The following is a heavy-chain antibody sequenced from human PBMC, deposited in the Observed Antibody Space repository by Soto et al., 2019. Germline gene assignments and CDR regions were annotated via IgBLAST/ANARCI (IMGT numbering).Heavy chain of an antibody. Sequence: ETLSLTCAVYGVSFSGHSWTWIRQSPGKGLEWIGDINHSGRVNYSPSLKSRVTISLDTSKNQFSLTLSAVTAADTAMYYCSTRAYDTNGYYRFDPWGQGTLVTVSS. CDR2: INHSGRV. D-gene: IGHD3-22*01. CDR1: GVSFSGHS. J-gene: IGHJ5*01. V-gene: IGHV4-34*01. CDR3: STRAYDTNGYYRFDP.